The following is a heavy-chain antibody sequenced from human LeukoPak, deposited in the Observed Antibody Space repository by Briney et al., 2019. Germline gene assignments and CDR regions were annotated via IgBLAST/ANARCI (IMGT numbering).Heavy chain of an antibody. CDR3: AREGGSCTSNSCSDYFDY. CDR1: GFTFARHA. J-gene: IGHJ4*02. CDR2: ISGGGGST. Sequence: GGSLRLSCAGSGFTFARHALTWVRQAPGMGLELVSTISGGGGSTHYADSVKGRFTISRDNSKDTVFLQMNNLRAEDTAIYYCAREGGSCTSNSCSDYFDYWGQGTLVTVSP. V-gene: IGHV3-23*01. D-gene: IGHD6-13*01.